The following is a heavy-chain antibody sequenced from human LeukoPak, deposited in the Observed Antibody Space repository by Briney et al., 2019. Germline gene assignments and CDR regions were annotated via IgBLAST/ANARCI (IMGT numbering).Heavy chain of an antibody. V-gene: IGHV3-48*04. CDR1: GCLFSDYS. Sequence: GGSLRLSFTACGCLFSDYSMNWVRQAPARGVEWISYIGISSGNTKYADSVRGRFTISADNAKNSLYLQMNSLRVEDTAVYYCARDHNYAFDNWGQGTLVSVSS. CDR2: IGISSGNT. CDR3: ARDHNYAFDN. D-gene: IGHD1-1*01. J-gene: IGHJ4*02.